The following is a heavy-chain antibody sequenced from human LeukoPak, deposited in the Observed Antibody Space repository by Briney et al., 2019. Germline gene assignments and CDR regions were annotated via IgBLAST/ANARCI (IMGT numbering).Heavy chain of an antibody. Sequence: GGSQRLSCAASGFTFSSYGMHWVRQAPGKGLEWVAFIRYDGSNKYYADSVKGRFTISRDNSKNTLYLQMNSLRAEDTAVYYCAKEVVVVVPAAMHDAFDIWGQGTMVTVSS. CDR3: AKEVVVVVPAAMHDAFDI. CDR1: GFTFSSYG. V-gene: IGHV3-30*02. J-gene: IGHJ3*02. D-gene: IGHD2-2*01. CDR2: IRYDGSNK.